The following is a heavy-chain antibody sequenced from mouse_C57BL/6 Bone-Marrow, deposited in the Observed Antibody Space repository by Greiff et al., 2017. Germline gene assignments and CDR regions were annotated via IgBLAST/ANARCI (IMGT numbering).Heavy chain of an antibody. Sequence: QVQLQQPGAELVMPGASVKLSCKASGYTFTSYWMHWVKQRPGQGLEWIGEIDPSASYTNYNQKFKGKSTLTVDKSSSTAYMQLSRLTSEDSAVYYGAREGYSNYEMDYWGQGTSVTVSS. V-gene: IGHV1-69*01. CDR1: GYTFTSYW. J-gene: IGHJ4*01. D-gene: IGHD2-5*01. CDR3: AREGYSNYEMDY. CDR2: IDPSASYT.